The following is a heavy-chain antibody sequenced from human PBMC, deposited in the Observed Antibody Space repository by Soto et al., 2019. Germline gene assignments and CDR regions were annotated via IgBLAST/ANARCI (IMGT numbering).Heavy chain of an antibody. CDR2: IFSSGTT. D-gene: IGHD3-10*01. CDR1: GASITSYY. J-gene: IGHJ4*02. V-gene: IGHV4-59*01. CDR3: ARDDSERPATY. Sequence: QVQLQESGPGLVKPSETLSLTCTVSGASITSYYWTWIRQAPGRGLEWIGYIFSSGTTNYNPSLKSRVTISVERSKNHFSLNLNSVTAADTAVYYCARDDSERPATYWGQGTLVTVSS.